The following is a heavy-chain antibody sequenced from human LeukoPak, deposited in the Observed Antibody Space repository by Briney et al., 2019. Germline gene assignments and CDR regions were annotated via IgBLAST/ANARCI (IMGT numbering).Heavy chain of an antibody. CDR1: GYTFTSYD. V-gene: IGHV1-8*01. CDR2: MNPNSGNT. CDR3: ARGPLWFGEFNH. D-gene: IGHD3-10*01. J-gene: IGHJ4*02. Sequence: WASVKVSCKASGYTFTSYDINWVRQATGQGLEWMGWMNPNSGNTGYAQKFQGRVTITRNTSISTAYMELSSLRSEDTAVYYCARGPLWFGEFNHWGQGTLVTVSS.